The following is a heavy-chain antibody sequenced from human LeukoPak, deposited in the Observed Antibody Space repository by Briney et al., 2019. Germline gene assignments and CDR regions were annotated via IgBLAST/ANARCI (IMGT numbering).Heavy chain of an antibody. CDR2: FDAEDGET. Sequence: ASVKVSCKVSGYTLTYLSMPWERKAPGKGPEWMGGFDAEDGETIYAQKFQGRVTMTEDTSTDTAYMELSSLRSEDTAVYFCAAGRIRYFDWSNYYFDYWGQGTPVIVSS. J-gene: IGHJ4*02. D-gene: IGHD3-9*01. CDR1: GYTLTYLS. V-gene: IGHV1-24*01. CDR3: AAGRIRYFDWSNYYFDY.